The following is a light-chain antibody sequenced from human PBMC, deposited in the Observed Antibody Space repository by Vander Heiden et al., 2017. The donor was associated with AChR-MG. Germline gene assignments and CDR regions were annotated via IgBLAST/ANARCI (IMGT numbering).Light chain of an antibody. J-gene: IGLJ3*02. V-gene: IGLV3-19*01. CDR2: GKN. Sequence: SSELTQDPAVSVALGQTVRITCHGDSLRSYYASWYQQKPGQAPVLVIYGKNNRPSGIPDRFSGSSSGNTASLTITGAQAEDEADYYCNSRDSSGNHPSVFGGGTKLTVL. CDR3: NSRDSSGNHPSV. CDR1: SLRSYY.